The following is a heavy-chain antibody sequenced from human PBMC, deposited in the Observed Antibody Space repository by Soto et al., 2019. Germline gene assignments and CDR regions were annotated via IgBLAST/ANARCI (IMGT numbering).Heavy chain of an antibody. CDR2: ISGSGRTT. V-gene: IGHV3-48*03. Sequence: EVQLVESGGGLVQPGGSLRLSCAASGFTFSSYELNWVRQAPGKGLEWVSYISGSGRTTYYADSVKGQFTISRDNAKNSLFLQMISLRAEDTAVYYCARGVAHSGSYYADYWGQGTLVSVSS. CDR3: ARGVAHSGSYYADY. CDR1: GFTFSSYE. D-gene: IGHD1-26*01. J-gene: IGHJ4*02.